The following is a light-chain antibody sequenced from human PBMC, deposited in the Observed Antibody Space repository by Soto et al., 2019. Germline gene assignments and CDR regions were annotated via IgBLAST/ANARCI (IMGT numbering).Light chain of an antibody. V-gene: IGLV1-36*01. CDR3: AAWDDSLNGPV. CDR2: YDD. CDR1: ISNIGKNA. J-gene: IGLJ2*01. Sequence: QLVLTQPPSVSEAPRQRVTISCSGNISNIGKNAVNWYQHLPGEAPKLLIYYDDLLPSGVSDRFSGSKSGTSASLAISGLQYEDEADYYCAAWDDSLNGPVFGGGTKLTVL.